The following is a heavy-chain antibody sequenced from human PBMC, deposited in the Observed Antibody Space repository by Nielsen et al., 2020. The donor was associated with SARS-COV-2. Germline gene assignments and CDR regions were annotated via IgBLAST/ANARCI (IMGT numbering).Heavy chain of an antibody. Sequence: GSLRLSCAVYGGSFSGYYWSWIRQPPGKGLEWIGEINHSGSTNYNPSLKSRVTISVDTSKNQFSLKLSSVTAADTAVYYCAVWYSSSWYPLHPYDYWGQGTLVTVSS. CDR2: INHSGST. J-gene: IGHJ4*02. CDR1: GGSFSGYY. CDR3: AVWYSSSWYPLHPYDY. D-gene: IGHD6-13*01. V-gene: IGHV4-34*01.